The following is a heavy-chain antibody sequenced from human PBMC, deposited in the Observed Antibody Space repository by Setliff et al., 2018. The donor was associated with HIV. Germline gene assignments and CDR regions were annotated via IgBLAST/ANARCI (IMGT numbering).Heavy chain of an antibody. CDR3: ARTFIGAERYFDY. V-gene: IGHV1-18*01. CDR2: ISANNADT. D-gene: IGHD3-16*02. Sequence: ASVKVSCKASGYTFSSFGITWVRQAPGQGLEWLGWISANNADTNYAQKLQGRVTMTTDTSTSTAYMELRSLRSDDTSVYYCARTFIGAERYFDYWGQGTLVTVSS. CDR1: GYTFSSFG. J-gene: IGHJ4*02.